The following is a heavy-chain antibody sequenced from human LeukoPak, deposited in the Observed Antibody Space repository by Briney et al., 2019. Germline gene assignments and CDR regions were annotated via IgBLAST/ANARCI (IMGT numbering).Heavy chain of an antibody. V-gene: IGHV5-51*01. CDR2: IYARDSDT. CDR1: GYSFSNYW. Sequence: GESLKISCKGSGYSFSNYWIGWVRQMPGKGLEWMGIIYARDSDTRYSPSFQGRVTISADKSISTAYLQWSSLKASDTAMYYCARQLRGSGLTAIDYWGQGTLVTVSS. D-gene: IGHD6-19*01. J-gene: IGHJ4*02. CDR3: ARQLRGSGLTAIDY.